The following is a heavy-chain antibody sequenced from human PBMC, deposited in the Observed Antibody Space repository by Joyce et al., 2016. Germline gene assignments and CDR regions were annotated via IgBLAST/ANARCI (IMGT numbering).Heavy chain of an antibody. D-gene: IGHD3-10*01. Sequence: QVQVQESGPGLVKPSQTLSLTCTVSGGSISRGGYYWTWVRKRPGKGLELIGYIYYSGRTYSNPALKSRVTISVDTSKNHLSLRLSSVTAADTALYYCARGIRGPEAFDIWGQGTMVTVSS. J-gene: IGHJ3*02. V-gene: IGHV4-31*03. CDR3: ARGIRGPEAFDI. CDR2: IYYSGRT. CDR1: GGSISRGGYY.